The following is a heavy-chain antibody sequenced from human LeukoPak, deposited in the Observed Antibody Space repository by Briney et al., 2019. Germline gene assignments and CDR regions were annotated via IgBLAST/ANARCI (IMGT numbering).Heavy chain of an antibody. CDR3: ARRLWFGELFHWFDP. D-gene: IGHD3-10*01. V-gene: IGHV4-61*02. CDR2: IYTSGST. CDR1: GNSISSGDYY. J-gene: IGHJ5*02. Sequence: SQTLSLTCTVSGNSISSGDYYWSWIRQPAGKGLEWIGRIYTSGSTTYNPSLKSRVTIPVDTSKNQFSLKLSSVTAADTAVYYCARRLWFGELFHWFDPWGQGTLVTVSS.